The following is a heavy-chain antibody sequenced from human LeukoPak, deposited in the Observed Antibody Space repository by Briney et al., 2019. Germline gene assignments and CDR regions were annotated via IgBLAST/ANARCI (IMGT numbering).Heavy chain of an antibody. CDR3: ARGATYSSSSPDY. CDR1: GFTFSSYS. V-gene: IGHV3-21*01. Sequence: GGSLRLSXAASGFTFSSYSMNWVRQAPGKGREWVSAISSSGSYIYYADSVKGRFTISRDNAKNSLYLQMNSLRAEDTAVYYSARGATYSSSSPDYWGQGTLVTVSS. D-gene: IGHD6-6*01. CDR2: ISSSGSYI. J-gene: IGHJ4*02.